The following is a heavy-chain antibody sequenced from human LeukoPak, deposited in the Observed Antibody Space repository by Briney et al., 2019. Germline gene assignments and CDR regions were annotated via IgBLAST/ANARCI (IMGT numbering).Heavy chain of an antibody. V-gene: IGHV3-30-3*01. CDR2: ISYDGSNK. J-gene: IGHJ4*02. D-gene: IGHD1-7*01. CDR3: VGWGISGTTNH. CDR1: GFTFSGYP. Sequence: GGSLRLSCAASGFTFSGYPIHWVRQAPGKGLEWVAVISYDGSNKYYADSVKGRFTISRDNSKNTLYLQMNSLRAEDTAVYYCVGWGISGTTNHWGQGTLVTVSS.